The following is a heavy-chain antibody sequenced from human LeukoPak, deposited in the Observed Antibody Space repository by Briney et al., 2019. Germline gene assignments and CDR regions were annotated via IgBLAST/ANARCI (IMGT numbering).Heavy chain of an antibody. V-gene: IGHV3-30*18. CDR2: ISYDGSNK. Sequence: PGRSLRLSCAASGFTFSSYGMHWVRQAPGKGLEWVAVISYDGSNKYYAHSVKGRFTISRDNSKNTLYLQMNSLRADDTAVYYFAKGAAGIAVAGDWFDLWGQGTLVTVSS. J-gene: IGHJ5*02. CDR3: AKGAAGIAVAGDWFDL. CDR1: GFTFSSYG. D-gene: IGHD6-19*01.